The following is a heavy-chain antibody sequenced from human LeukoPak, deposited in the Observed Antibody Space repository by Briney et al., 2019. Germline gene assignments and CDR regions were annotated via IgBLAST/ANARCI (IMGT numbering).Heavy chain of an antibody. V-gene: IGHV3-23*01. D-gene: IGHD5-12*01. J-gene: IGHJ6*02. CDR1: GFTFSDYA. CDR2: FSASGGST. Sequence: PGGSLRLSCAASGFTFSDYALSWVRQPPGKGLEWVSAFSASGGSTFYAASVKGRFTISRDNAKNSLYLQMNSLRDEDTAVYYCARAGPFSGYDLSYYYYGMDVWGQGTTVTVSS. CDR3: ARAGPFSGYDLSYYYYGMDV.